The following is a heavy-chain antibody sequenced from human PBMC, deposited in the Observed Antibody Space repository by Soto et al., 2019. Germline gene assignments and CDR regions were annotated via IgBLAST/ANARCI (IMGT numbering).Heavy chain of an antibody. Sequence: PGGSLRLSCAASGFTFSDHYMDWVRQAPGRGLEWIARVRNKGQRYTTEYATSVKGRFTISRDDSKNSLYLQMNSLRAEDTAVYYCAKVVSDMISFGGVIVTSYYFEYWGQGTLVTVSS. CDR2: VRNKGQRYTT. CDR1: GFTFSDHY. J-gene: IGHJ4*02. CDR3: AKVVSDMISFGGVIVTSYYFEY. V-gene: IGHV3-72*01. D-gene: IGHD3-16*02.